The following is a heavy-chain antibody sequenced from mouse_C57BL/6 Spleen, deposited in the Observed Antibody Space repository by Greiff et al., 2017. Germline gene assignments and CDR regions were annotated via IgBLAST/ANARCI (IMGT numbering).Heavy chain of an antibody. CDR3: AREGWDVDYAMDY. V-gene: IGHV1-78*01. Sequence: VKLQQSDAELVKPGASVKISCTVSGYTFTDHTIHWMKQRPEQGLEWIGYIYPRDGSTKYTEKFKGKATLTADKSSSTAYMQLNSLTSEDSAVYFCAREGWDVDYAMDYWGQGTSVTVSS. CDR2: IYPRDGST. J-gene: IGHJ4*01. D-gene: IGHD3-3*01. CDR1: GYTFTDHT.